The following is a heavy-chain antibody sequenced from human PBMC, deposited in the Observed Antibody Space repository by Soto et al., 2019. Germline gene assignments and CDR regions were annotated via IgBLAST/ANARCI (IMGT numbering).Heavy chain of an antibody. CDR3: ARSEQQRYYFDY. Sequence: QVQLQQWGAGLLKPSETLSLTCAVYGGSFSGYYWSWIRQPPGKGLEWIGEINHSGSTNYNPSLKSRVTISVDTSKNQFSLKLSSVTAADTAVYYCARSEQQRYYFDYWGQGTLVTVSS. J-gene: IGHJ4*02. CDR2: INHSGST. D-gene: IGHD6-13*01. CDR1: GGSFSGYY. V-gene: IGHV4-34*01.